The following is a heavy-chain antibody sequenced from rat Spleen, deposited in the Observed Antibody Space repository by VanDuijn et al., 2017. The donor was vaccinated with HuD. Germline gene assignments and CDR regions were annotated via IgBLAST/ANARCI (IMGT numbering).Heavy chain of an antibody. CDR3: ARRGIYYYDSWFAY. Sequence: EVQLVESGGGLVQPGRSLKLSCAASGFSFSDHYMAWVRQVPKKGLEWVGTISYEGISTYYGDSVKGRFTLSRDNAKSTLYLQMDSLRSEDTATYYCARRGIYYYDSWFAYWGRGALVTVSS. J-gene: IGHJ3*01. CDR2: ISYEGIST. D-gene: IGHD1-12*02. CDR1: GFSFSDHY. V-gene: IGHV5-7*01.